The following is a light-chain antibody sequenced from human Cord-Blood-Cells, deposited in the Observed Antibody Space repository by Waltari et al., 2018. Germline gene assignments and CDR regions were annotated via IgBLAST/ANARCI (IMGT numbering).Light chain of an antibody. CDR1: KLGDKY. CDR2: QDS. CDR3: QAWDSSTVV. Sequence: SYELTQPPSVSVSPGQTASITCSGDKLGDKYACWYQQKPGQSPVLVIYQDSKRPSGVPEGFSGSNSGNTATLTISGTQAMEEADYYCQAWDSSTVVFGGGTKLTVL. J-gene: IGLJ2*01. V-gene: IGLV3-1*01.